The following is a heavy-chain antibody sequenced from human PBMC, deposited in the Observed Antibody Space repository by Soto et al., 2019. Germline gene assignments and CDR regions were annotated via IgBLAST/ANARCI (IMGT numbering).Heavy chain of an antibody. CDR2: ISGSGGST. CDR1: GFTFSSYA. CDR3: ATGRGLYYYYGMDV. J-gene: IGHJ6*02. Sequence: EVQLLESGGGLVQPGGSLRLSCAASGFTFSSYAMSGVRQAPGKGLEWVSAISGSGGSTYYADSVKGRFTISRDNSRNTLYLQMNSLRAEDTAVYYCATGRGLYYYYGMDVWGQATTVTVSS. D-gene: IGHD3-10*01. V-gene: IGHV3-23*01.